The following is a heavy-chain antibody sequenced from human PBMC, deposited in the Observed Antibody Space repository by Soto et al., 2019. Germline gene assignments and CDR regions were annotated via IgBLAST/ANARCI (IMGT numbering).Heavy chain of an antibody. D-gene: IGHD4-17*01. CDR2: ISSSSSTI. Sequence: GGSLRLSCAASGFTFSSYSMNWVRQAPGKGLEWVSYISSSSSTIYYADSVKGRFTISRDNAKNSLYLQMNSLRDEDTAVYYCASGKYGDYKFGYWGQGNLVTVSS. J-gene: IGHJ4*02. V-gene: IGHV3-48*02. CDR3: ASGKYGDYKFGY. CDR1: GFTFSSYS.